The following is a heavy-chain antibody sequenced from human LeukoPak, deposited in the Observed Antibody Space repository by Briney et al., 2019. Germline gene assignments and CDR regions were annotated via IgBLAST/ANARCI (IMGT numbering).Heavy chain of an antibody. D-gene: IGHD3-9*01. Sequence: PGGSLRLSCAASGFTFSSYAMSWVRQAPGKGLEWVSAISGSGGSTYYADSVKGRFTISRDNSKNTLYLQMNSLRAEDTAVYYCAKVTFYDILTGLLLWGQGTLVTVSS. J-gene: IGHJ4*02. CDR2: ISGSGGST. CDR3: AKVTFYDILTGLLL. CDR1: GFTFSSYA. V-gene: IGHV3-23*01.